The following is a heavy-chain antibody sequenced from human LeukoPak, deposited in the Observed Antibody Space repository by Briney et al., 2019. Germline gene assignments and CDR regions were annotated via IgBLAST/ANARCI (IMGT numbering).Heavy chain of an antibody. CDR2: ISGSGGST. D-gene: IGHD3-22*01. V-gene: IGHV3-23*01. J-gene: IGHJ6*02. CDR1: GFTFSSYA. Sequence: GGSLRFSCAASGFTFSSYAMSWVRQAPGKGLEWVSAISGSGGSTYYADSVKGRFTISRDNSKNTLYLQMNSLRAEDTAVYYCAKLERGYPTYYYYGMDVWGQGTTVTVSS. CDR3: AKLERGYPTYYYYGMDV.